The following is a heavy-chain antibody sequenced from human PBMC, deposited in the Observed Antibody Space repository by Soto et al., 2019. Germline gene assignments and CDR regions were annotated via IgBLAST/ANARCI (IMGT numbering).Heavy chain of an antibody. V-gene: IGHV4-4*02. CDR2: IHHSGSP. J-gene: IGHJ6*01. D-gene: IGHD3-3*01. Sequence: QVQLQESGPGLVKPSGTLSLTCVVSGGSISSNDWWSWVRQSPGKGLEWIGEIHHSGSPNYNPSLRSRVTISPDKSKNQLSLELPAVTGADTAVYFCVANGYYSMGVW. CDR1: GGSISSNDW. CDR3: VANGYYSMGV.